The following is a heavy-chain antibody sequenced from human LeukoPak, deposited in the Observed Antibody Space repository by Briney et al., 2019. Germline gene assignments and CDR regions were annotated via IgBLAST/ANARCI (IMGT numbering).Heavy chain of an antibody. J-gene: IGHJ1*01. CDR2: INPNSGGT. CDR1: GYTFTGYY. V-gene: IGHV1-2*02. CDR3: ARDGVGYYDSSGYYYFQH. Sequence: ASVKVACKASGYTFTGYYMHWVRQAPGQGLEWMGWINPNSGGTNYAQKFQGRVTMTRDTSISTAYMELSRLRSDDTAVYYCARDGVGYYDSSGYYYFQHWGQGTLVTVSS. D-gene: IGHD3-22*01.